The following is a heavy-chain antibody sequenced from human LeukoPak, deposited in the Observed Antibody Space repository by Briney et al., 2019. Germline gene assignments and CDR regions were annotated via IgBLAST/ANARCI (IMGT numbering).Heavy chain of an antibody. CDR3: ARQNSYYDYVRGTYRPYYFDN. J-gene: IGHJ4*02. D-gene: IGHD3-16*02. V-gene: IGHV4-39*01. Sequence: SETLSLTCAVYGGSFSGYYWGWVRQPPGKGLEWIGSIYYTGNTPYSPSLKSRVTISVDTSKNQFSLKLSSVTAADTAVYYCARQNSYYDYVRGTYRPYYFDNWGQGTLVTVSS. CDR2: IYYTGNT. CDR1: GGSFSGYY.